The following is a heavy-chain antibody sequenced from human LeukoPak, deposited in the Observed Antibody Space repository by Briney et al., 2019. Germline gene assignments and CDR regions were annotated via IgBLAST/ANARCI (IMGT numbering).Heavy chain of an antibody. J-gene: IGHJ5*02. V-gene: IGHV1-69*04. CDR3: ARDHIVATISSNWFDP. D-gene: IGHD5-12*01. CDR2: IIPILGIA. Sequence: ASVKVSCKASGGTFSSYAISWVRQAPGQGLEWMGRIIPILGIANYAQKFQGRVTITADKSTSTAYMELSSLRSEDTAVYYCARDHIVATISSNWFDPWGQGTLVTVSS. CDR1: GGTFSSYA.